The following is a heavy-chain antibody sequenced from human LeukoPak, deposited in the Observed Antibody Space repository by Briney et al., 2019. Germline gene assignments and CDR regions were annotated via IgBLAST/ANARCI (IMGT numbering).Heavy chain of an antibody. V-gene: IGHV3-48*01. CDR3: ASWGCSGGSCYSGEFDY. CDR2: ISSSSSTI. D-gene: IGHD2-15*01. J-gene: IGHJ4*02. CDR1: GFTFSSYS. Sequence: GGSLRLSCAASGFTFSSYSMNWVRQAPGKGLEWVSYISSSSSTIYYADSVKGRFTISRDNAKNSLYLQMNSLRAEDTAVYYCASWGCSGGSCYSGEFDYWGKGTLVTVSS.